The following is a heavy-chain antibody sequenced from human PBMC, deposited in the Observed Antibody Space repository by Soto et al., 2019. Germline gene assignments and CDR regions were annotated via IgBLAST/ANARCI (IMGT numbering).Heavy chain of an antibody. J-gene: IGHJ4*02. CDR2: ISYDGSNK. CDR3: ARGRGSSSWYDPDY. Sequence: GGSLRLSCAASGFTFSSYAMHWVRQAPGKGLEWVAVISYDGSNKYYADSVKGRFTISRDNSKNTLYLQMNSLRAEDTAVYYCARGRGSSSWYDPDYWGQGTLVTVSS. D-gene: IGHD6-13*01. V-gene: IGHV3-30-3*01. CDR1: GFTFSSYA.